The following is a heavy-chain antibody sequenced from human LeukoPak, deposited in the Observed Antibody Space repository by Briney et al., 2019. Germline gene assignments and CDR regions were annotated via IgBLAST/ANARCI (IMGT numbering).Heavy chain of an antibody. CDR3: ATVHCSSTSCYNNWFDP. D-gene: IGHD2-2*01. V-gene: IGHV1-2*06. Sequence: ASVKVSCKASGYTFTGYYIHWVRQAPGQGLEWMGRINPNNGGTNYAQKFQGRVTMTEDTSTDTAYMELSSLRSEDTAVYYCATVHCSSTSCYNNWFDPWGQGTLVTVSS. CDR2: INPNNGGT. J-gene: IGHJ5*02. CDR1: GYTFTGYY.